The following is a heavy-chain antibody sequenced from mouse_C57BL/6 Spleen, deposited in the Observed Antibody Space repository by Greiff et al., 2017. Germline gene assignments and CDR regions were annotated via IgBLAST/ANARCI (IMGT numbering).Heavy chain of an antibody. J-gene: IGHJ2*01. CDR3: ARGDYYVGY. CDR2: ISYDGSN. CDR1: GYSITSGYY. Sequence: EVQLQQSGPGLVKPSQSLSLTCSVTGYSITSGYYWNWIRQFPGNKLEWMGYISYDGSNNYNPSLKNRISITRDTSKNQFFLKLNSVTTEDTATYYCARGDYYVGYWGQGTTLTVSS. V-gene: IGHV3-6*01.